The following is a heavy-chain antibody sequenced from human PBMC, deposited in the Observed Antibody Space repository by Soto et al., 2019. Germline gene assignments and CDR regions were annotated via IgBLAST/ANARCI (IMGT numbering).Heavy chain of an antibody. D-gene: IGHD7-27*01. J-gene: IGHJ6*02. CDR2: ISSSGSTI. CDR3: ARTNWGPYYYYGMDV. CDR1: GFTFSDYY. V-gene: IGHV3-11*01. Sequence: GVSLRLSCAASGFTFSDYYMILLRQAQGKGLEWVSYISSSGSTIYYADSVKGRFTISRDNAKNSLYLQMNSLRAEDTAVYYCARTNWGPYYYYGMDVWGQGTTVTVSS.